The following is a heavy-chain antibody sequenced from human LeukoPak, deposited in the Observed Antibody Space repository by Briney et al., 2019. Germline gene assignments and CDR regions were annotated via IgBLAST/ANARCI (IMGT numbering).Heavy chain of an antibody. CDR1: GGSIRGTSYY. Sequence: SETLSLTCTVSGGSIRGTSYYWGWIRQPPGKGLEWIGSFDYSGSIYYNASLNSRVTISIDTANKQFSLKLTSVVAADTAVYYCARHGSAGTAWGQGTQVTVSS. CDR3: ARHGSAGTA. D-gene: IGHD6-13*01. CDR2: FDYSGSI. J-gene: IGHJ5*02. V-gene: IGHV4-39*01.